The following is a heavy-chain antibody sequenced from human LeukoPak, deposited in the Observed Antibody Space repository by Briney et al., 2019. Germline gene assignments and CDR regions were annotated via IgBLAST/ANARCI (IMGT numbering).Heavy chain of an antibody. CDR3: ARDRGGNWFGP. J-gene: IGHJ5*02. Sequence: GRSLRLSCAASGFTFSSYAMHWVRQAPGKGLEWVAVISYDGSNKYYADSVKGRFTISRDNSKNTLYLQMNSLRAEDTAVYYCARDRGGNWFGPWGQGTLVTVSS. V-gene: IGHV3-30*04. CDR2: ISYDGSNK. CDR1: GFTFSSYA. D-gene: IGHD3-10*01.